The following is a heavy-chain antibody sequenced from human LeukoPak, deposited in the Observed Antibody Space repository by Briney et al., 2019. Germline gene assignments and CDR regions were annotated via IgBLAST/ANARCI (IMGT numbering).Heavy chain of an antibody. CDR2: MNPNSGNT. J-gene: IGHJ4*02. D-gene: IGHD3-10*01. V-gene: IGHV1-8*03. Sequence: ASVKVSCKASGYTFTSYDINWVRQATGQGLEWMGWMNPNSGNTGYAQKFQGRVTITRNTSISTAYMELSSLRSEDTAVYYCARGKEYYYGSGSPIGYWGQGTLVTVSS. CDR1: GYTFTSYD. CDR3: ARGKEYYYGSGSPIGY.